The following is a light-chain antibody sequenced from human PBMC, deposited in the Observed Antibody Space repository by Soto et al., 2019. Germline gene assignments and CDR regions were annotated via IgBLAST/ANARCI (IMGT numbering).Light chain of an antibody. CDR1: QGVSTG. J-gene: IGKJ5*01. Sequence: DIPMTQSPSSVSASVGDRVTITCRASQGVSTGLAWYQQKPGKAPNLLIYTASSLQSGVPSRFSGSGSGTDCTLTINGLQPEDFATCCCQQAASCPITFGQGTRLEIK. CDR3: QQAASCPIT. CDR2: TAS. V-gene: IGKV1-12*01.